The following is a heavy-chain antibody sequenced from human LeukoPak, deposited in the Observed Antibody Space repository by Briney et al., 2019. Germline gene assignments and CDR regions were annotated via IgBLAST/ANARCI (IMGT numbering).Heavy chain of an antibody. CDR3: ARDLPVAGAYHNFDL. J-gene: IGHJ4*02. D-gene: IGHD6-19*01. CDR2: IYSGSDYI. CDR1: GSTITFDR. Sequence: GSLRLSCAGSGSTITFDRMNWVRQAPGKGLEWVSTIYSGSDYIYYADSVKGRFTISRDNAKNSVYLQMDSLRVEDTAVYFCARDLPVAGAYHNFDLWGQGTPVTVSS. V-gene: IGHV3-21*01.